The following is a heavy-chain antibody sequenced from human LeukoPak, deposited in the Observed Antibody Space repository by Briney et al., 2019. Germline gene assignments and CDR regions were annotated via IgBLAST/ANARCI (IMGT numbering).Heavy chain of an antibody. D-gene: IGHD3-22*01. CDR3: ARTGSSGWSPLDY. J-gene: IGHJ4*02. CDR1: GFSFSTYG. CDR2: ISYDGSDQ. V-gene: IGHV3-30*03. Sequence: GGSLRLSRAASGFSFSTYGMRWVRQAPGKGLEWVAVISYDGSDQYYADSVKGRFTVSRDNSKNTLYLQMNSLKVEDTAVYYCARTGSSGWSPLDYWGQGTLVTVSS.